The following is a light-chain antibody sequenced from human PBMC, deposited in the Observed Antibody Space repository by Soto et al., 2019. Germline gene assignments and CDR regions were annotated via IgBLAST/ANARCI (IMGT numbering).Light chain of an antibody. Sequence: QSVLPQPPSTSGTPGQRVTISCSGGTSDIGTNDVFWYQQLPGTTPKLLISSNNQRPSGVPDRFSASKSGTSASLAISVLRSEDEAHYYCAAWDESLICVFGGGTKLTVL. CDR3: AAWDESLICV. J-gene: IGLJ3*02. CDR1: TSDIGTND. CDR2: SNN. V-gene: IGLV1-47*02.